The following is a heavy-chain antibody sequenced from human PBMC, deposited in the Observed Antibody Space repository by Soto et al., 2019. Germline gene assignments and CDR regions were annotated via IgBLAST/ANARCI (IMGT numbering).Heavy chain of an antibody. D-gene: IGHD5-18*01. CDR1: GGTFSSYA. J-gene: IGHJ3*02. Sequence: SVKVSCKASGGTFSSYAISWVRQAPGQGLEWMGGIIPIFGTANYAQKFQGRVTITADESTSTAYMELSSLRSEDTAVYYCARASLRIQLWLNAFDIWGQGTMVTVSS. CDR3: ARASLRIQLWLNAFDI. CDR2: IIPIFGTA. V-gene: IGHV1-69*13.